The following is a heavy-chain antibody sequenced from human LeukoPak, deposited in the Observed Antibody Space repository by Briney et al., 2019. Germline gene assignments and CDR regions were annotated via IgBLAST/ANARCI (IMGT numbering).Heavy chain of an antibody. D-gene: IGHD6-19*01. J-gene: IGHJ4*02. Sequence: SETLSLTCTVSGGSIRSYYWSWIRQPPGKGLEWIGYMYYSGGTNYNPSLKSRVTISVDTSKNQFSLKLSSVTAADTAVYYCARDPYSRGFFDHWGQGTLVTVSS. CDR1: GGSIRSYY. CDR2: MYYSGGT. V-gene: IGHV4-59*01. CDR3: ARDPYSRGFFDH.